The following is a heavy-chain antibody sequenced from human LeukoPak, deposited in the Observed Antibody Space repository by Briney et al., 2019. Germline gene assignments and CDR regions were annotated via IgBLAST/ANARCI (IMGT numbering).Heavy chain of an antibody. D-gene: IGHD2-21*02. CDR2: IISTSTYT. V-gene: IGHV3-11*05. CDR3: ARDISYCGGDCAPYYFDY. Sequence: GGSLRLSCAASGFTFSDYYTSWIRQAPGKGLEWVSYIISTSTYTNYADSVKGRFTISRDNAKNSLYLQMNSLRAEDTAVYYCARDISYCGGDCAPYYFDYWGQGTLVTVSS. CDR1: GFTFSDYY. J-gene: IGHJ4*02.